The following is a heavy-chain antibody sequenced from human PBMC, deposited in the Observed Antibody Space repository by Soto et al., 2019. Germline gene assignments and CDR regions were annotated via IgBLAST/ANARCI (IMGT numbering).Heavy chain of an antibody. J-gene: IGHJ6*01. CDR2: IHHREST. V-gene: IGHV4-4*02. D-gene: IGHD2-15*01. Sequence: PSETLSVTCAFSVGSVRINSWWFWFRQPPGKGLEWIGEIHHRESTNLNPSLKSRVTISVDRSKNEFSLKVKSVTAADTAVYYCGCRVEDISYDYYGMDVWGQGTTVTVSS. CDR3: GCRVEDISYDYYGMDV. CDR1: VGSVRINSW.